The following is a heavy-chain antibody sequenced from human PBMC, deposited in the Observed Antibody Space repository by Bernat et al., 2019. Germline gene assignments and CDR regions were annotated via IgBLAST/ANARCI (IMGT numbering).Heavy chain of an antibody. V-gene: IGHV3-30*01. Sequence: QVQLVESEGGVVQPGRSLRLSCAASGFTFSSYAMHWVRQAPGKGLEWVAVISYDGSNKDYEDSVKGRFTISRENSKKTLYLQMNSLRAEDTAVYYCAREAPIDRMITFGGVIVRRNFDYWGQGTLVTVSS. D-gene: IGHD3-16*02. CDR3: AREAPIDRMITFGGVIVRRNFDY. J-gene: IGHJ4*02. CDR1: GFTFSSYA. CDR2: ISYDGSNK.